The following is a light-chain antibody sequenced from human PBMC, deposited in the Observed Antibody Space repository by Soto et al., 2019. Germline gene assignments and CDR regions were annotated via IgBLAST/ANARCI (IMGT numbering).Light chain of an antibody. J-gene: IGKJ5*01. CDR2: GAS. CDR1: QSVISSY. CDR3: QQYGSSPPIT. V-gene: IGKV3-20*01. Sequence: EIVLTQSPGTLSLSPGERATLSCRASQSVISSYLAWYQQKPGQAPRLLIYGASSRATGIPARFSGSGSGTDFTLTISRLEPEDFAVYYCQQYGSSPPITFGQGTRLEIK.